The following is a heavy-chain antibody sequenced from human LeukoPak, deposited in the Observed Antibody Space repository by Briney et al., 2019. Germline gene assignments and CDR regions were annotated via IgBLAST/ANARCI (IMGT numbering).Heavy chain of an antibody. V-gene: IGHV3-74*01. J-gene: IGHJ2*01. CDR2: INSDGSST. CDR1: GFTFSNYW. D-gene: IGHD3-9*01. Sequence: QPGGSLRLSCAASGFTFSNYWMHWVRQAPGKGLVWVSRINSDGSSTNYADSVKGRFTISRDNAKNSLYLQMNSLRAEDTAVYYCARDGVPYYDILTGYYNLVWYFDLWGRGTLVTVSS. CDR3: ARDGVPYYDILTGYYNLVWYFDL.